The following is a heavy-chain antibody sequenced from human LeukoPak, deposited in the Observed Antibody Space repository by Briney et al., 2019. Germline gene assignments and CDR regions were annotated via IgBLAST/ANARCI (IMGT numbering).Heavy chain of an antibody. Sequence: GGSLRLSCAASGFTFSSYAMPWVRQAPGKGLEWVAVISYDGSNKYYADSVKGRFTISRDNSKNTLYLQMNSLRAEDTAVYYCARGRPMVRGINRIGFDPWGQGTLVTVSS. V-gene: IGHV3-30-3*01. CDR2: ISYDGSNK. CDR1: GFTFSSYA. CDR3: ARGRPMVRGINRIGFDP. J-gene: IGHJ5*02. D-gene: IGHD3-10*01.